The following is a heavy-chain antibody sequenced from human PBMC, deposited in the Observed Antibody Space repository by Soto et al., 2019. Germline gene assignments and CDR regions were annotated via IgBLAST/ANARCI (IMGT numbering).Heavy chain of an antibody. V-gene: IGHV1-8*01. J-gene: IGHJ5*02. D-gene: IGHD3-22*01. CDR1: GYTFTSYD. CDR3: ASFTTKSWFDP. CDR2: MNPNSGNT. Sequence: ASVKVSCKASGYTFTSYDINWVRQATGQGLEWMGWMNPNSGNTGYAQKFQGRVTITADKSTSTAYMELSSLRSEDTAVYYCASFTTKSWFDPWGQGTLVTVSS.